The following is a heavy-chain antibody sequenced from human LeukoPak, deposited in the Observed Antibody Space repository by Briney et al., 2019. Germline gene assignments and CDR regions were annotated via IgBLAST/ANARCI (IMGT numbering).Heavy chain of an antibody. CDR2: ISGSGGST. Sequence: GGSLRLSCAAPGFTFSSYAMSWVRQAPGKGQEWVSAISGSGGSTYYADSVKGRFTISRDNSKNTLYLQMNSLRAEDTAVYYCAKDHYKLSVAANDAFDIWGQGTMVTVSS. V-gene: IGHV3-23*01. D-gene: IGHD3-10*01. CDR1: GFTFSSYA. CDR3: AKDHYKLSVAANDAFDI. J-gene: IGHJ3*02.